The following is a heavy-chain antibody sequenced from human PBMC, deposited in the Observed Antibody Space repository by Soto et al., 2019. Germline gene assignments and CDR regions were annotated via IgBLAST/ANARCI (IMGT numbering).Heavy chain of an antibody. V-gene: IGHV1-18*01. J-gene: IGHJ4*02. Sequence: ASVKVSCKASGYTFTSYGISWVRQAPGQGLEWMGWISAYNGNTNYAQKLQGRVTMTTDTSTNTAYMELRSLRSDVTSVYYCARRTRFTIFGVVITTSFDYWGQGTLVTVSS. CDR1: GYTFTSYG. CDR3: ARRTRFTIFGVVITTSFDY. D-gene: IGHD3-3*01. CDR2: ISAYNGNT.